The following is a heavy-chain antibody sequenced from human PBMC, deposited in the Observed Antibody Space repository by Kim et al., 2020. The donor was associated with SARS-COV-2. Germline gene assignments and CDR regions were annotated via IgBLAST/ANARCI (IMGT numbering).Heavy chain of an antibody. J-gene: IGHJ4*02. D-gene: IGHD1-26*01. CDR2: INPRSANT. V-gene: IGHV1-46*01. Sequence: ASVKVSCKASGYTFTSYWIHWVRQALGQGLEWMGMINPRSANTRYAQNFQGRVTTTSDTSTSTAYMEMSSLRSEDTAVYYCARAWDQNFDFWGQGTLVTVSS. CDR3: ARAWDQNFDF. CDR1: GYTFTSYW.